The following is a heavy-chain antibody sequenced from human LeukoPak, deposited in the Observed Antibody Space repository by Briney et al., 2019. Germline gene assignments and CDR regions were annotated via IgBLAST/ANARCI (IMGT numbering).Heavy chain of an antibody. CDR1: GFTFSSYG. D-gene: IGHD5-12*01. CDR3: ARVSGYSALAFDI. V-gene: IGHV3-48*01. Sequence: GGSLRLSCAASGFTFSSYGMSWVRQAPGKGLEWVSYITSSSSTIYYADSVKGRFTISRDNAKNSLYLQMNSLRAEDTAVYYCARVSGYSALAFDIWGQGTMVTVSS. J-gene: IGHJ3*02. CDR2: ITSSSSTI.